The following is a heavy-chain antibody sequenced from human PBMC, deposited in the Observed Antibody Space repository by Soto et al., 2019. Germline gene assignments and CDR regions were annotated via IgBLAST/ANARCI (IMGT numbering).Heavy chain of an antibody. CDR3: ARVVQLAALYNWFDP. J-gene: IGHJ5*02. Sequence: QVQLQESGPGLVKPSQTLSLTCTVSGGSISSGDYYWSWIRQPPGKGLECIGYIYYSGSTYYNPSIKSRVTISVDTSKNQCSLRLTSVTAADTAVYYCARVVQLAALYNWFDPWGQGTLVTVSS. D-gene: IGHD6-6*01. V-gene: IGHV4-30-4*01. CDR1: GGSISSGDYY. CDR2: IYYSGST.